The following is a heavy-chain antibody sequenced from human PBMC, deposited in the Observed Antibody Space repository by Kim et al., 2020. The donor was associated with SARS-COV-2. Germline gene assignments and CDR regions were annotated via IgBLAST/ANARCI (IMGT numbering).Heavy chain of an antibody. CDR2: INHSGST. Sequence: SETLSLTCAVYGGSFSGYYWSWIRQPPGKGLEWIGEINHSGSTNYNPSLKSRVTISVDTSKNQFSLKLSSVTAADTAVYYCARGRGYYDSSGYYAQFDYWGQGTLVTVSS. J-gene: IGHJ4*02. CDR3: ARGRGYYDSSGYYAQFDY. CDR1: GGSFSGYY. D-gene: IGHD3-22*01. V-gene: IGHV4-34*01.